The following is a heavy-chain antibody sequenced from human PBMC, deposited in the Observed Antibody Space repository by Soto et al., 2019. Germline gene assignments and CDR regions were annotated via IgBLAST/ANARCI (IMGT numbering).Heavy chain of an antibody. V-gene: IGHV1-69*12. D-gene: IGHD4-17*01. Sequence: QVQLVQSGAEVKKPGSSVKVSCKASGGTFSSYAISWVRQAPGQGLEWMGGIIPIFGTANYAQKFQGRVTITADESTSPAYMELRSLRSEDTAVYYCARGPGDYVYYYYGMDVWGQGTTVTVSS. CDR3: ARGPGDYVYYYYGMDV. CDR1: GGTFSSYA. J-gene: IGHJ6*02. CDR2: IIPIFGTA.